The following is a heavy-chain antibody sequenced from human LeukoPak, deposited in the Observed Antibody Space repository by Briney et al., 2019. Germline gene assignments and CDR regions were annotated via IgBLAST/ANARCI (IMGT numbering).Heavy chain of an antibody. J-gene: IGHJ1*01. CDR3: ARANSGWYSGYEYFQH. D-gene: IGHD6-19*01. CDR2: IYHSGST. CDR1: GYSISSGYY. Sequence: SETLSLTCTFSGYSISSGYYWGWIRQPPGKGLEWIGSIYHSGSTYYNPSLKSRVTISVDTSKNQFSLKLSSVTAADTAVYYCARANSGWYSGYEYFQHWGQGTLVTVSP. V-gene: IGHV4-38-2*02.